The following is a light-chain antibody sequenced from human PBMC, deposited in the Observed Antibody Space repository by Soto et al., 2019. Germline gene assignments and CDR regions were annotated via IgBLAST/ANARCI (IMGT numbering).Light chain of an antibody. CDR3: CSYAGSYTFGV. Sequence: QSVLTQPRSVSGSPGQSVTTSCTGTSSDVGGYNYVSWYQQHPGKAPKLMIYDVSKRPSGVPDRFSGSKSGNTASLTISGLQAEDEADYYCCSYAGSYTFGVFGGGTKLTVL. V-gene: IGLV2-11*01. CDR1: SSDVGGYNY. CDR2: DVS. J-gene: IGLJ2*01.